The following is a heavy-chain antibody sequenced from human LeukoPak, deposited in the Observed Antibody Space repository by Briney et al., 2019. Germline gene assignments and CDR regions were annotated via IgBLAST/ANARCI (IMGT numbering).Heavy chain of an antibody. CDR2: ISGSGGST. Sequence: PGGSLRLSCAASGFTFSSYAMSWVRQAPGKGLEWVSAISGSGGSTYYADSVKGRFTISRDNSKNTLYLQMNSLRAEDTAVYYCAKHVAAAGNGDDAFDIWGQGTMVTVSS. J-gene: IGHJ3*02. CDR1: GFTFSSYA. V-gene: IGHV3-23*01. D-gene: IGHD6-13*01. CDR3: AKHVAAAGNGDDAFDI.